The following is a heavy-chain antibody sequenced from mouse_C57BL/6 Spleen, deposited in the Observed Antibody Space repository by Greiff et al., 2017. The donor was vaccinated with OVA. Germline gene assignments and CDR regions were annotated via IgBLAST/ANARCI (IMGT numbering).Heavy chain of an antibody. CDR2: ISSGGDYI. Sequence: EVHLVESGEGLVKPGGSLKLSCAASGFTFSSYAMSWVRQTPEKRLEWVAYISSGGDYIYYADTVKGRFTISRDNARNTLYLQMSSLKSEDTAMYYCTRDPFTGGFAYWGQGTLVTVSA. J-gene: IGHJ3*01. CDR1: GFTFSSYA. CDR3: TRDPFTGGFAY. D-gene: IGHD4-1*01. V-gene: IGHV5-9-1*02.